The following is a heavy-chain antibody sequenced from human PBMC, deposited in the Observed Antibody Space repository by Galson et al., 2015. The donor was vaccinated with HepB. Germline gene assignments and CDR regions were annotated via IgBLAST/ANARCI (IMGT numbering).Heavy chain of an antibody. Sequence: SLRLSCAASGFTFTRHRMSWVRQAPGKGLEWVANVNEDGSEENYMDSVKGRFTISRDSAKNSLYLQMNSLRAEDTAVYYCAREPTADSSWGQGTLVTVSS. D-gene: IGHD6-13*01. CDR2: VNEDGSEE. CDR1: GFTFTRHR. CDR3: AREPTADSS. V-gene: IGHV3-7*03. J-gene: IGHJ4*02.